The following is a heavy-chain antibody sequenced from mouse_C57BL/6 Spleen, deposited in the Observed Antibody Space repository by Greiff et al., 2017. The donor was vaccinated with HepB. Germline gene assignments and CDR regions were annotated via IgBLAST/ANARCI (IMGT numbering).Heavy chain of an antibody. Sequence: EVHLVESGGGLVKPGGSLKLSCAASGFTFSDYGMHWVRQAPEKGLEWVAYISSGSSTIYYADTVKGRFTISRDNAKNTLFLQMTSLRSEDTAMYYCARRVTTVAMDYWGQGTSVTVSS. CDR3: ARRVTTVAMDY. V-gene: IGHV5-17*01. CDR2: ISSGSSTI. J-gene: IGHJ4*01. D-gene: IGHD1-1*01. CDR1: GFTFSDYG.